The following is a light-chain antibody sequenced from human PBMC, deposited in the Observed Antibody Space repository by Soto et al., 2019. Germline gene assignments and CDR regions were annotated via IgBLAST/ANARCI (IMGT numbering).Light chain of an antibody. CDR3: SSFSSISTLL. CDR1: ISDVGGYNY. J-gene: IGLJ3*02. CDR2: GVT. Sequence: QSALTQPASVSGSPGQSITISCTGTISDVGGYNYVSWYQHHPGKAPQLLIYGVTKRPSGVSSLFSGTKSGSTAPLTISVLQAEDEAYYYCSSFSSISTLLFGGGTKVTVL. V-gene: IGLV2-14*01.